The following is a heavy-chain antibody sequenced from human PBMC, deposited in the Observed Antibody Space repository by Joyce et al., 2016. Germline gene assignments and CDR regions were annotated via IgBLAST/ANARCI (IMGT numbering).Heavy chain of an antibody. CDR3: ARGRPTTGTSWGYYYYYGMDV. CDR1: GYTLTGYY. J-gene: IGHJ6*02. CDR2: INPNCGCT. Sequence: QVQLVQSGAEVKTPGASVRVSCKASGYTLTGYYLQWVRQAPGQGLQWMGWINPNCGCTNYAQIFQDRVTLTRDTSISTAYLELSGLTSDDTAVYYCARGRPTTGTSWGYYYYYGMDVWGQGTTVTVSS. V-gene: IGHV1-2*02. D-gene: IGHD1-1*01.